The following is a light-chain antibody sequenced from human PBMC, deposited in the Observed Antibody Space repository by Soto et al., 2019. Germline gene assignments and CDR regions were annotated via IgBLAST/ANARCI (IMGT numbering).Light chain of an antibody. CDR1: SRDFGGYNY. V-gene: IGLV2-14*01. CDR2: DVS. CDR3: ISFTSNSTLYV. Sequence: QSALTHPASVSGSPGQSITISCTGTSRDFGGYNYVSWYQHHPGKVPKLIIHDVSNRPSGVSNRFSGSKSGNTASLTISGLQAEDEADYYCISFTSNSTLYVFGTGTKLTVL. J-gene: IGLJ1*01.